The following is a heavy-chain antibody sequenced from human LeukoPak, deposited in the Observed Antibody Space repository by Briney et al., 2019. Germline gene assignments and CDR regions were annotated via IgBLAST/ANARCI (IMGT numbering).Heavy chain of an antibody. V-gene: IGHV3-7*01. CDR2: IKQDGSEK. D-gene: IGHD6-13*01. Sequence: GGSLRLSCGASGFTFSSYWMSWVRQAPGKGLEWVANIKQDGSEKYYVDSVKGRFTISRDNAKNSLYLQMNSLRAEDTAVYYCARGWGFDPWGQGTLVTVSS. J-gene: IGHJ5*02. CDR1: GFTFSSYW. CDR3: ARGWGFDP.